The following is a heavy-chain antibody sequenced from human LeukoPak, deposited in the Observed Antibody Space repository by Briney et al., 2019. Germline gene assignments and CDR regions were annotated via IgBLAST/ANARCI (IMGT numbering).Heavy chain of an antibody. Sequence: SETLSLTCTVSGGSISNYYWSWIRQPPGKGLEWIGEINHSGSTNYNPSLKSRVTISVDTSKNQFSLKLSSVTAADTAVYYCARGSSSWYFYWGQGTLVTVSS. V-gene: IGHV4-34*01. D-gene: IGHD6-13*01. J-gene: IGHJ4*02. CDR2: INHSGST. CDR3: ARGSSSWYFY. CDR1: GGSISNYY.